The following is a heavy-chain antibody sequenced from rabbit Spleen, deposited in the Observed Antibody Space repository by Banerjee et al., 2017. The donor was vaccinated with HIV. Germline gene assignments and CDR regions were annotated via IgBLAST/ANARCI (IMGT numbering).Heavy chain of an antibody. D-gene: IGHD1-1*01. CDR2: IDSGSSGFT. CDR3: ARDTSSSFSSYGMDL. CDR1: GVSFSSSSY. J-gene: IGHJ6*01. V-gene: IGHV1S40*01. Sequence: QSLEESGGDLVKPGASLALTCTASGVSFSSSSYMCWVRQAPGKGLVWIACIDSGSSGFTYYATWAKGRFPCSKTSSTTVTLQMTRLTAADTAPYFCARDTSSSFSSYGMDLWGQGTLVTVS.